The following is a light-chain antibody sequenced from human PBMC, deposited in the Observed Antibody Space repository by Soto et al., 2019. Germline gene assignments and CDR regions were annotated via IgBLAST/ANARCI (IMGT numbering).Light chain of an antibody. Sequence: QSALTQPASVSGSPGQSITISCSGSISDVGSSGPVSWYQHHPGQVPKLIIYEGSRRPSGVSSRFSGSKTGNTASLTITGLQAEDEANYYCCSYVGARTYVFGIGTKVTVL. CDR2: EGS. V-gene: IGLV2-23*01. J-gene: IGLJ1*01. CDR1: ISDVGSSGP. CDR3: CSYVGARTYV.